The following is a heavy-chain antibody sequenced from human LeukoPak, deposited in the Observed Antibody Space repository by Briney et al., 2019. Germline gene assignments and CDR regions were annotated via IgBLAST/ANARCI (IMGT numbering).Heavy chain of an antibody. D-gene: IGHD3-16*01. CDR2: IYYSGST. CDR1: GGSISSSSYY. V-gene: IGHV4-39*01. CDR3: ARLADMITFGGVRDY. Sequence: PSETLSLTCTVSGGSISSSSYYWGWIRQPPGKGLEWIGSIYYSGSTYYNPSLKSRVTMSVDTSKNQFSLKLSSVTAADTAVYYCARLADMITFGGVRDYWGQGTLVTVSS. J-gene: IGHJ4*02.